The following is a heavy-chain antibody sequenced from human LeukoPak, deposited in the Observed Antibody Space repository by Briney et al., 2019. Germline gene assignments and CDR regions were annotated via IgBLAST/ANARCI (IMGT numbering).Heavy chain of an antibody. D-gene: IGHD2-15*01. CDR1: GPHFTSYW. CDR3: ARLAGSGGSCYRCFDY. J-gene: IGHJ4*02. CDR2: IYAGDSDT. Sequence: GGSLKISCQGSGPHFTSYWIGWGRQLPGKGLEWMGIIYAGDSDTRYSPSFQGQVTISADKSISTAYLQWSSLEASDTAMYYCARLAGSGGSCYRCFDYWGQGTLVTVSS. V-gene: IGHV5-51*01.